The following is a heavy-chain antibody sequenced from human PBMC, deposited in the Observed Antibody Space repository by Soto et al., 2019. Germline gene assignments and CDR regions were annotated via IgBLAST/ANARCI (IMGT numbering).Heavy chain of an antibody. CDR1: GGSISSYY. J-gene: IGHJ4*02. CDR2: IYYSGST. D-gene: IGHD6-19*01. Sequence: SETLSLTCTVSGGSISSYYWSWIRQPPGKGLEWIGYIYYSGSTNYNPSLKSRVTISVDTSKNQFSLKLSSVTAADTAVYYCAGIAVAGPHIIDYWGQGTLVTVSS. V-gene: IGHV4-59*01. CDR3: AGIAVAGPHIIDY.